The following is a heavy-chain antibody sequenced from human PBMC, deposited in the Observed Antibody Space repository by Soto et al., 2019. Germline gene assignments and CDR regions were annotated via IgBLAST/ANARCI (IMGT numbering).Heavy chain of an antibody. CDR1: GGTFSSYA. V-gene: IGHV1-69*12. CDR2: IIPIFGTA. Sequence: QVQLVQSGAEVKKPGSSVKVSCKASGGTFSSYAFSWVRQAPGQGLEWMGGIIPIFGTANYAQKFQGRGTITADESTSTAYMERSSLRSEDTAVYYCARVRVRFLEWLGSEGWGQGTLVTVSS. J-gene: IGHJ4*02. D-gene: IGHD3-3*01. CDR3: ARVRVRFLEWLGSEG.